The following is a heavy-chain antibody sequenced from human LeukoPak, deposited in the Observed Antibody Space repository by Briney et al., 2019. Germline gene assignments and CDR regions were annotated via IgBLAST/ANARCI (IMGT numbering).Heavy chain of an antibody. J-gene: IGHJ5*02. CDR1: GGSINSGSYY. CDR2: IYTTGTT. D-gene: IGHD6-19*01. V-gene: IGHV4-61*09. CDR3: GRSGGEQWLGNWFDP. Sequence: SETLSLTCTVSGGSINSGSYYWNWIRQSAGKGLEWIGHIYTTGTTNCNPSLKSRVTISLDTSKNQFSLKLNSVTAADTAVYYCGRSGGEQWLGNWFDPWGQGTLVTVSS.